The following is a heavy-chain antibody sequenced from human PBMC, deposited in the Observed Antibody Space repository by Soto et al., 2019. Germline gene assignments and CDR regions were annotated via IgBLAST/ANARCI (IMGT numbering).Heavy chain of an antibody. CDR2: ISAYNGNT. D-gene: IGHD3-22*01. CDR1: GYTFTGYY. V-gene: IGHV1-18*04. CDR3: ARDRPPYYYERGVVFFDM. Sequence: ASVKVSCKASGYTFTGYYMHWVRQAPGQGLEWMGWISAYNGNTNYAQKLQGRVTMTTDTSTSTAYMELRSLRSDDTAVYYCARDRPPYYYERGVVFFDMGGKGTRVTVS. J-gene: IGHJ3*02.